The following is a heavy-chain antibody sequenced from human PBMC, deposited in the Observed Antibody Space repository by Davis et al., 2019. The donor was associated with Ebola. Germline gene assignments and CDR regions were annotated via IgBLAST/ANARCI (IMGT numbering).Heavy chain of an antibody. J-gene: IGHJ4*02. D-gene: IGHD3-10*01. CDR3: ARDPLGIPRGWHPKT. CDR1: GFTVSSNY. CDR2: IYSGGST. Sequence: GGPLRLSCAASGFTVSSNYMSWVRQAPGKGLEWVSVIYSGGSTYYADSVKGRFTISRDNSKNTLYLQMNSLRAEDTAVYYCARDPLGIPRGWHPKTWGQGTLVTVSS. V-gene: IGHV3-66*01.